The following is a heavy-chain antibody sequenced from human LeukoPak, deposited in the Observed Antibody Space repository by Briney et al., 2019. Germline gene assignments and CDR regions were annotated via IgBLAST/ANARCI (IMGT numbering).Heavy chain of an antibody. J-gene: IGHJ3*01. CDR2: INAIGST. V-gene: IGHV4-4*07. D-gene: IGHD3-22*01. CDR3: SRILDIDA. Sequence: ASETLSLICTVSGGPISGSYWNWIRHSAAKGMEWIGRINAIGSTNYNPSLKSRVIISLDTSKNQFSLSLSSVTAADTATYYCSRILDIDAWGQGTLVTVSP. CDR1: GGPISGSY.